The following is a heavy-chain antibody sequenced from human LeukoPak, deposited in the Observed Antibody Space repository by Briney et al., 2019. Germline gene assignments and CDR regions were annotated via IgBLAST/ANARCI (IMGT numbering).Heavy chain of an antibody. CDR2: ISANNANT. CDR1: GYTFSSYG. V-gene: IGHV1-18*01. Sequence: ASVKVSCKASGYTFSSYGISWVRQAPGQGLEWMGWISANNANTNYAQKLQGRVTMTTDTSTSTVYMELSSLRSEDTAVYYCATSYGDYYMDVWGKGTTVTVSS. J-gene: IGHJ6*03. CDR3: ATSYGDYYMDV. D-gene: IGHD4-17*01.